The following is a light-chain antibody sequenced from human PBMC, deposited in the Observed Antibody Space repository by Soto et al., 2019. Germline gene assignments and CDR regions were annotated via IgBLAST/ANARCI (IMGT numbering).Light chain of an antibody. J-gene: IGKJ1*01. CDR3: QQYNSYSGM. CDR1: QSVRSN. Sequence: EVVMTQSPATLSVSPGERVTLSCRASQSVRSNLAWYQQKPGQSPRLLIYGASTRATGIPARFSGSGSGTEFTLTISSLQSEDFAVYYCQQYNSYSGMFGQGTKVDIK. CDR2: GAS. V-gene: IGKV3-15*01.